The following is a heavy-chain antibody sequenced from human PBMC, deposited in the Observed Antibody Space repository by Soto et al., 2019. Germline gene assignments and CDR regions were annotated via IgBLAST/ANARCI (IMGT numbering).Heavy chain of an antibody. CDR3: ARGGSGSYYYYYYYMAV. V-gene: IGHV4-39*01. J-gene: IGHJ6*03. D-gene: IGHD3-10*01. Sequence: SETLSLTCTVSGGSISSSSYYWGWIRQPPGKGLEWIGSIYYSGSTYYNPSLKSRVTISVDTSKNQFSLKLSSVTAADTAVYYCARGGSGSYYYYYYYMAVWGKGTTVTVSS. CDR2: IYYSGST. CDR1: GGSISSSSYY.